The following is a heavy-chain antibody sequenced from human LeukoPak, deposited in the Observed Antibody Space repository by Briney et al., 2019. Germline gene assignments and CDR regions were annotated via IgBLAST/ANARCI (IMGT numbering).Heavy chain of an antibody. Sequence: SETLSVTCTVSGGSIISIGYFWGWIRQPPGKGLEWIGYIYYSGSTKYNPSLKSRVTISVDTSKNQFSLKLSSVTAADTAVYYCARHEGASGWYYFDYWGQGTLVTVSS. CDR3: ARHEGASGWYYFDY. CDR1: GGSIISIGYF. J-gene: IGHJ4*02. D-gene: IGHD6-19*01. CDR2: IYYSGST. V-gene: IGHV4-61*05.